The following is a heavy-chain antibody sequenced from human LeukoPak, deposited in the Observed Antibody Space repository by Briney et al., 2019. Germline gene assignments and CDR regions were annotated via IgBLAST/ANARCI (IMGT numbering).Heavy chain of an antibody. CDR2: IYYSGST. D-gene: IGHD3-9*01. J-gene: IGHJ4*02. CDR3: ASSLADMDPNVFDY. V-gene: IGHV4-59*01. Sequence: PSETLSLTGTVSGGSISSYYWSWIRQPPGKGLEWIGYIYYSGSTNYNPSLKSRVTISVDTSKNQFSLKLSSVTAADTAVYYCASSLADMDPNVFDYWGQGTLVTVSS. CDR1: GGSISSYY.